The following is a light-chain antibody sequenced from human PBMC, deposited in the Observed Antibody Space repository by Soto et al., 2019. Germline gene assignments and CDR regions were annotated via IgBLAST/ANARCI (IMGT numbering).Light chain of an antibody. V-gene: IGKV3-20*01. CDR1: QSVSSSY. Sequence: GLAQSPRTLSLSQRERATLSCRASQSVSSSYLAWYQQKPGQAPRLLIHGASGRATGIPDRFSGSGSGTDFTLTISRLEPEDFAVYYCQQYGRSGTFGQGTKVDI. J-gene: IGKJ1*01. CDR2: GAS. CDR3: QQYGRSGT.